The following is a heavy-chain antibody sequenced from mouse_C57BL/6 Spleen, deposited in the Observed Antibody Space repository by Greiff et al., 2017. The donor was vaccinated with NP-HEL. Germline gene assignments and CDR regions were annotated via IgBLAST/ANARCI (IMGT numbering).Heavy chain of an antibody. CDR3: ARKDSSGYRAMDY. CDR1: GFTFSSYS. J-gene: IGHJ4*01. Sequence: VQLKQSGGDLVKPGGSLKLSCAASGFTFSSYSMSWVRQTPDKRLEWVATISSGGSYTYYPDSVKGRFTISRDNAKNTLYLQMSSLKSEDTAMYYCARKDSSGYRAMDYWGQGTSVTVSS. V-gene: IGHV5-6*01. CDR2: ISSGGSYT. D-gene: IGHD3-2*02.